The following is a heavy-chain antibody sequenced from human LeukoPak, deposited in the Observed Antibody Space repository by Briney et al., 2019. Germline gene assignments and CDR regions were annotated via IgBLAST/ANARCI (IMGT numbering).Heavy chain of an antibody. J-gene: IGHJ6*02. CDR3: AKSFRGGYYYYYGMDV. CDR1: GFTFSSYA. CDR2: FCGNGCST. Sequence: PGGSLRLSCAASGFTFSSYAMSGVRQAPGEGLEWVSAFCGNGCSTYYADSGKGRFTISRDNSKNTLYLQMNSMRAEDTAVYYCAKSFRGGYYYYYGMDVWGQGPTVTVSS. V-gene: IGHV3-23*01. D-gene: IGHD3-10*01.